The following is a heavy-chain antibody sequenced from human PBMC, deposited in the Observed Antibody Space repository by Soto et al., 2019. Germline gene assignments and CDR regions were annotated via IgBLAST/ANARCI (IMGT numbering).Heavy chain of an antibody. CDR1: GFTVSSNY. J-gene: IGHJ4*02. Sequence: EVQLVESGGGLIQPGGSLRLSCAASGFTVSSNYMSWVRQAPGKGLEWVSVIYSGGSTYYADSVKGRFTISRDNSKNTLYLQMISLRAEDTAVYYCARAPMGATYFDYWGQGTLVTVSS. V-gene: IGHV3-53*01. CDR3: ARAPMGATYFDY. CDR2: IYSGGST. D-gene: IGHD1-26*01.